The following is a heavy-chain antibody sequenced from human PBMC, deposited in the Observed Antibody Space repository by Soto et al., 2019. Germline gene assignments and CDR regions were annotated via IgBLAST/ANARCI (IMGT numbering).Heavy chain of an antibody. V-gene: IGHV3-23*01. D-gene: IGHD3-10*01. CDR2: ISGGGGST. Sequence: DVQLLESGGGLVQPGGSLRLSCAASGFTFSSYAMAWVRQAPGKGLEWVSVISGGGGSTYYAESVKGRFTISRDNSKKMLNLQMDSLRAEDTAVYHCAKTLGTMVRGKYYYMDVWGKGTTVSVSS. J-gene: IGHJ6*03. CDR1: GFTFSSYA. CDR3: AKTLGTMVRGKYYYMDV.